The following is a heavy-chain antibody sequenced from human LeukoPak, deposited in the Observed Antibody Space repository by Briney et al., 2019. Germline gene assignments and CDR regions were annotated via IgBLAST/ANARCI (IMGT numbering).Heavy chain of an antibody. CDR2: ISGSGGST. D-gene: IGHD2-2*01. J-gene: IGHJ5*02. CDR1: GFTFSSYA. Sequence: GGSLRLSCAASGFTFSSYAMSWVRQAPGKGLEWVSVISGSGGSTYYADSVKGRFTISRDNSKNTLYLQMNSPRAEDTAVYYCAKSDCSSTSCFVLSAWGQGTLVTVSS. V-gene: IGHV3-23*01. CDR3: AKSDCSSTSCFVLSA.